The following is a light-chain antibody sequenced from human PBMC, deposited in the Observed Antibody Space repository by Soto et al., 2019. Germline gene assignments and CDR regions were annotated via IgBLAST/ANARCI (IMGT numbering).Light chain of an antibody. V-gene: IGLV2-11*01. Sequence: QSALTQPRSVSGSPGQSVTISCTGTSSDVGAYDYVSWYQQHPGKAPKLMIYDVTKRPSGVPDRFSGFRSGNTASLTISGLQAEDDADYYCCSYAGTYAFYVVGGGTKLTVL. CDR3: CSYAGTYAFYV. CDR2: DVT. CDR1: SSDVGAYDY. J-gene: IGLJ2*01.